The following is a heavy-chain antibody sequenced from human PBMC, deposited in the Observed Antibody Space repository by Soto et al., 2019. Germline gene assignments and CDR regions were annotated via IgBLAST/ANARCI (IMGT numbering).Heavy chain of an antibody. J-gene: IGHJ6*02. CDR2: IIHILGIA. Sequence: ASVKVSCKASGGTFSSYAISWVRQAPGQGLEWMGGIIHILGIANYAQKFQGRVTITADKSTSTAYMELSSLRSEDTAVYYCARTRSGSSGNYYYYYGMDVWGQGTTVTVSS. V-gene: IGHV1-69*10. D-gene: IGHD6-13*01. CDR1: GGTFSSYA. CDR3: ARTRSGSSGNYYYYYGMDV.